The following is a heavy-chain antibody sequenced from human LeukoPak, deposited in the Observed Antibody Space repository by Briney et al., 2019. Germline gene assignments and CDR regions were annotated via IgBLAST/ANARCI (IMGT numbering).Heavy chain of an antibody. V-gene: IGHV5-51*01. CDR3: ARSGITMVRGVTRPAWFDP. D-gene: IGHD3-10*01. Sequence: GESLQIPCWGSGYSFTSYCIVWVRQMPGKGLEWMGIIYPDDSDTRYSPSFQGQVTISADESITTAYLQWSSLKASDTAMYYCARSGITMVRGVTRPAWFDPWGQGTLVTVSS. J-gene: IGHJ5*02. CDR1: GYSFTSYC. CDR2: IYPDDSDT.